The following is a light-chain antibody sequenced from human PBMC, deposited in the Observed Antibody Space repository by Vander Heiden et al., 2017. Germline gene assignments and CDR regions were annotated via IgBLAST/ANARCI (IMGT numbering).Light chain of an antibody. CDR3: QVGNSSTKEVV. Sequence: SYVLTQPPSVSVAPGQTARITCGGNNIGSKSVHWYQQKPGQAPVLVVYDDSGRPSGIPGRFSGTNCGTTATLTISRVEAGEEADYYWQVGNSSTKEVVFGGGTKLNV. CDR2: DDS. V-gene: IGLV3-21*02. CDR1: NIGSKS. J-gene: IGLJ2*01.